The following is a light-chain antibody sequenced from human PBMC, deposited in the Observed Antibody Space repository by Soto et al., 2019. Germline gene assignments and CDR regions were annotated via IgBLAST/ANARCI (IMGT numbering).Light chain of an antibody. V-gene: IGKV3-20*01. CDR1: QSVHSN. CDR2: GAS. CDR3: QQYGSSPRT. J-gene: IGKJ1*01. Sequence: EIVMTQSPATLSLSPGETATLSCRASQSVHSNLAWFQQHPGQAPRLLIYGASSRATGIPDRFSGSGSGTDFTLTISRLEPEDFAVYYCQQYGSSPRTFGQGTKVDI.